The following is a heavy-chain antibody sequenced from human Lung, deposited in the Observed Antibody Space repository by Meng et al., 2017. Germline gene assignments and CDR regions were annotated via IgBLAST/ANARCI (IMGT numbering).Heavy chain of an antibody. Sequence: LRQLGAGLGKPSQARSLTCVASAGSFRDYYGSWIRQPPGKGLEWIGEINHSGSTNYNPSLESRATISVDTSQNNLSLKLSSVTAADSAVYYRARGPTTMAHDFDYWGQGTLVTVSS. J-gene: IGHJ4*02. D-gene: IGHD4-11*01. CDR3: ARGPTTMAHDFDY. CDR2: INHSGST. CDR1: AGSFRDYY. V-gene: IGHV4-34*01.